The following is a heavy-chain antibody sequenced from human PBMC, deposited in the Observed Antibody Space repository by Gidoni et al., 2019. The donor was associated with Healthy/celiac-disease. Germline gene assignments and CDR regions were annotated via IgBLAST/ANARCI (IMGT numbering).Heavy chain of an antibody. CDR1: GYPFTSYD. J-gene: IGHJ6*02. CDR2: MNPNSGNT. CDR3: ARGHYYDSSGYNYYYYYGMDV. Sequence: QVQLVQSGAEVKKPGASVKVSCKASGYPFTSYDINWVRQATGQGLEWMGWMNPNSGNTGYAQKFQGRVTMTRNTSISTAYMELSSLRSEDTAVYYCARGHYYDSSGYNYYYYYGMDVWGQGTTVTVSS. V-gene: IGHV1-8*01. D-gene: IGHD3-22*01.